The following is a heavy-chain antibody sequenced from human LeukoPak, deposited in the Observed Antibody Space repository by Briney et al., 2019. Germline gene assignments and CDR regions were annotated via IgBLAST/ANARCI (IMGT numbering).Heavy chain of an antibody. J-gene: IGHJ1*01. CDR2: IRSKANSYAT. Sequence: QPGGSLRLSCAASGFTFSGSAMHWVRQASGKGLEWVGRIRSKANSYATAYAASVKGRFTISRDDSKNTAYLQMNSLKTEDTAVYYCTTPGYTYWDSSGYTQHWGQGTLVTVSS. CDR3: TTPGYTYWDSSGYTQH. CDR1: GFTFSGSA. V-gene: IGHV3-73*01. D-gene: IGHD3-22*01.